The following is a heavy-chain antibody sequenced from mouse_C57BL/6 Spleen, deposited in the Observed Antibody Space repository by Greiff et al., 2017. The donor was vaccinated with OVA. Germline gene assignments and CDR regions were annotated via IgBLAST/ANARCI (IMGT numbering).Heavy chain of an antibody. CDR3: ARQGYDAMDY. J-gene: IGHJ4*01. CDR1: GFTFSSYG. CDR2: ISSGGSYT. V-gene: IGHV5-6*01. Sequence: EVQVVESGGDLVKPGGSLKLSCAASGFTFSSYGMSWVRQTPDKRLEWVATISSGGSYTYYPDSVKGRFTISRDNAKNTLYLQMSSLKSEDTAMYYCARQGYDAMDYWGQGTSVTVSS. D-gene: IGHD3-2*02.